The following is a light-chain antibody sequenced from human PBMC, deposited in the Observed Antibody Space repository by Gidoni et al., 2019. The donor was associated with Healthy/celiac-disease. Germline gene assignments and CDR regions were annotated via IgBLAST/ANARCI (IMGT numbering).Light chain of an antibody. Sequence: DIVLTQSPGTLSLSPGERATLSCRARQSVSSSYLAWYQQKPGQAPRLLIYGASSRATGIPDRFSGSGSGTDFTLTISRLEPEDFAVYYCQQYGSSPNTFGQGTKLEIK. CDR2: GAS. CDR3: QQYGSSPNT. CDR1: QSVSSSY. J-gene: IGKJ2*01. V-gene: IGKV3-20*01.